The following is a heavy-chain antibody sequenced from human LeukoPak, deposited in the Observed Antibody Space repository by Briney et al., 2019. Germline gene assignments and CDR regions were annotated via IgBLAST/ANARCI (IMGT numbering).Heavy chain of an antibody. CDR2: ISSSSYI. CDR1: GFTFSSYS. D-gene: IGHD3-9*01. V-gene: IGHV3-21*01. CDR3: ARGEEAREAAKADILTGPLGY. J-gene: IGHJ4*02. Sequence: GGSLRLSCAASGFTFSSYSMNWVRQAPGKGLEWVSSISSSSYIYYADSVKGRFTISRDNAKNSLYLQMNSLRAEDTAVYYCARGEEAREAAKADILTGPLGYWGQGTLVTVSS.